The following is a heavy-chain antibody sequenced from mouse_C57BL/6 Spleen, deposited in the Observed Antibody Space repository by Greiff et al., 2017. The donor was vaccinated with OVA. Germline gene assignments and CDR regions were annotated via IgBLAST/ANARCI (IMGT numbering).Heavy chain of an antibody. D-gene: IGHD1-1*01. CDR2: ISYDGSN. V-gene: IGHV3-6*01. CDR3: AREGYYGSSYYFDY. Sequence: VQLQQSGPGIVKPSQSLSLTCSVTGYSITSGYYWNWIRQFPGNKLEWMGYISYDGSNNYNPSLKNRISITRDTSKNQFFLKLNSVTTEDTATYYCAREGYYGSSYYFDYWGQGTTLTVSS. J-gene: IGHJ2*01. CDR1: GYSITSGYY.